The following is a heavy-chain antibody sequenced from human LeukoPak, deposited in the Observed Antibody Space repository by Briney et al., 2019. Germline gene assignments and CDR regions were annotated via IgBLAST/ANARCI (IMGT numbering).Heavy chain of an antibody. CDR3: ARESVGYDSSGYYPHRIDY. D-gene: IGHD3-22*01. J-gene: IGHJ4*02. CDR1: GDSIGTTNFY. CDR2: IYYSGST. V-gene: IGHV4-30-4*08. Sequence: NPSETLSLTCSVSGDSIGTTNFYCSWRRQPPEKGLEWGGYIYYSGSTYYNPSLKSRVTISVDTSKNQFSLKLSSVTAADTAVYYCARESVGYDSSGYYPHRIDYWGQGTLVTVSS.